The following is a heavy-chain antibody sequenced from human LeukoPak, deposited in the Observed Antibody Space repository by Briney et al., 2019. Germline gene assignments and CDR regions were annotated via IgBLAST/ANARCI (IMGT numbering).Heavy chain of an antibody. J-gene: IGHJ3*02. CDR2: IIPIFGTA. CDR3: ARDSYGPYAFDI. Sequence: SVKVSCKASGGTFSSYAISWVRQAPGQGLEWMGGIIPIFGTANYAQKFQGRVTITTDESTSTAYMELSSLRSEDPAVYYCARDSYGPYAFDIWGQGTMVTVSS. CDR1: GGTFSSYA. D-gene: IGHD5-18*01. V-gene: IGHV1-69*05.